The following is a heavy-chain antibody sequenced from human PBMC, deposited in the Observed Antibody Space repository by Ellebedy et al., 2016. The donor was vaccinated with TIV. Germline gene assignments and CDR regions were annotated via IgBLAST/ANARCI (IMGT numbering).Heavy chain of an antibody. Sequence: SETLSLTXPVSGGSISTSLYYWSWLGQSPWKGLVWIGNSYYSGDSYYNPSLKSRVTMSVDTSRSQFSLRVTSVTAADTAVYFCARHQPNTGWFDPWGQGTPVTVSS. J-gene: IGHJ5*02. CDR3: ARHQPNTGWFDP. CDR1: GGSISTSLYY. D-gene: IGHD1-14*01. V-gene: IGHV4-39*01. CDR2: SYYSGDS.